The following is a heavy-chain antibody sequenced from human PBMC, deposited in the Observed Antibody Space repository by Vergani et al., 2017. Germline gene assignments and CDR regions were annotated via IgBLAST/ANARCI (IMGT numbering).Heavy chain of an antibody. Sequence: WVRQAPGQGLEWLGRTYYRSKWYNDYAVSVKSRITINPDTSKNQFSLQLNSVTPEDTAVYYCARDYQQWLGYYFDYWGQGTLVTVSS. J-gene: IGHJ4*02. CDR3: ARDYQQWLGYYFDY. D-gene: IGHD6-19*01. CDR2: TYYRSKWYN. V-gene: IGHV6-1*01.